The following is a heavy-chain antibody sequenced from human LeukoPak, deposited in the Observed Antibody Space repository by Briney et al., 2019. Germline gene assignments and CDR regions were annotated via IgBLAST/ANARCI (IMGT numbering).Heavy chain of an antibody. CDR3: ARGPYYDILTGYYHYYYYYGMDV. Sequence: ASVKVSCKASGYTFTSYGISWVRQAPGQGLEWMGWISAYNGNTNYAQKLQGRVTMTTDTSTSTAYMELRSLRSDDTAVYYCARGPYYDILTGYYHYYYYYGMDVWGQGTTVTVSS. V-gene: IGHV1-18*01. J-gene: IGHJ6*02. CDR2: ISAYNGNT. CDR1: GYTFTSYG. D-gene: IGHD3-9*01.